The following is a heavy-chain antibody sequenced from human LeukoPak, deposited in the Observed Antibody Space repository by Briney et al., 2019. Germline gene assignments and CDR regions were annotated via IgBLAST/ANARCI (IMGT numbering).Heavy chain of an antibody. D-gene: IGHD6-19*01. Sequence: SSETLSLTCAVYGGSFSGYYWSWIRQPAGKGLEWIGRIYTSGSTNYNPSLKSRVTMSVDTSKNQFSLKLSSVTAADTAVHYCARDGKIAVAGTLYYYYYMDVWGKGTTVTVSS. CDR2: IYTSGST. CDR3: ARDGKIAVAGTLYYYYYMDV. CDR1: GGSFSGYY. J-gene: IGHJ6*03. V-gene: IGHV4-4*07.